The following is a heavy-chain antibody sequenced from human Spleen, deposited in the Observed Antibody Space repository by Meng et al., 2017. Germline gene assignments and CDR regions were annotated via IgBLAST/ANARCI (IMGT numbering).Heavy chain of an antibody. V-gene: IGHV3-21*01. D-gene: IGHD1-26*01. CDR3: ARDGGSGSYPDY. J-gene: IGHJ4*02. Sequence: GESLKISCAASGFTFSSYSMNWVRQAPGKGLEWVSSISSTSYYMYYADSVKGRFTISRDNAKNSLYLQMNSLRAEDTAVYYCARDGGSGSYPDYWGQGTLVTVSS. CDR2: ISSTSYYM. CDR1: GFTFSSYS.